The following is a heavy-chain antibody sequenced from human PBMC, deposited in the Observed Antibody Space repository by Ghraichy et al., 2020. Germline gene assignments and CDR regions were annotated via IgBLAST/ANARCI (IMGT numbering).Heavy chain of an antibody. D-gene: IGHD3-3*01. CDR2: INHSGST. J-gene: IGHJ4*02. Sequence: SETLSLTCAVYGGSFSGSYWSWIRQPSGKGLEWIGEINHSGSTNYTPSIKSRLNISVDTSKNQFSLKLSSVTAAYTAVYYCAVTYYDFWSGSPQRYFDYWGQGSLVTVSS. V-gene: IGHV4-34*01. CDR1: GGSFSGSY. CDR3: AVTYYDFWSGSPQRYFDY.